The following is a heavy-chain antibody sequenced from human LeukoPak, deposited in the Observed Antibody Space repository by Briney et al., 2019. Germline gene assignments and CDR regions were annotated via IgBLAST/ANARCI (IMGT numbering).Heavy chain of an antibody. D-gene: IGHD3-22*01. V-gene: IGHV1-18*01. CDR3: ARWMKRYDSSGPKGYYYYMDV. Sequence: ASVKVSCKASGYTFTSYGISWVRQAPGQGLEWMGWISAYNGNTNYAQKLQGRVTMTTDTSTSTAYMELRSLRSDDTAVYYCARWMKRYDSSGPKGYYYYMDVWGKGTTVTVSS. J-gene: IGHJ6*03. CDR2: ISAYNGNT. CDR1: GYTFTSYG.